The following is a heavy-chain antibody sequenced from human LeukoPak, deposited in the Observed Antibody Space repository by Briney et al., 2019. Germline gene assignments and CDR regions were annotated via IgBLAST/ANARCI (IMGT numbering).Heavy chain of an antibody. V-gene: IGHV3-21*01. Sequence: GGSLRLSCAASGFTFSSYSMNWVRQAPGKGLEWVSSISSSSSYIYYADSVKGRFTISRDNAKNSLYLQMNSLRAENTAVYYCARDSHGSQYGSGWYRYFDYWGQGTLVTVSS. CDR1: GFTFSSYS. CDR2: ISSSSSYI. D-gene: IGHD6-19*01. CDR3: ARDSHGSQYGSGWYRYFDY. J-gene: IGHJ4*02.